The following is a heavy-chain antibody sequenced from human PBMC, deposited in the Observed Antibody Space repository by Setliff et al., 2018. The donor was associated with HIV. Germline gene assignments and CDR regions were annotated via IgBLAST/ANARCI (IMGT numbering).Heavy chain of an antibody. CDR3: ARLSGDYYYFDY. J-gene: IGHJ4*02. CDR1: GGSISTSY. V-gene: IGHV4-4*09. D-gene: IGHD2-21*02. CDR2: IYISGTT. Sequence: SETLSLTCTVSGGSISTSYWNWIRQPPGKGLEWIAYIYISGTTNYNPSLKSRVTISLDTSRNQFSLKLTSVTAADTAVYYCARLSGDYYYFDYWGQGTLVTVSS.